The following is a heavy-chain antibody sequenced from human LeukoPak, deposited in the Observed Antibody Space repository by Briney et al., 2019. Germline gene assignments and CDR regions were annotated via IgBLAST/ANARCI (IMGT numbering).Heavy chain of an antibody. J-gene: IGHJ4*02. D-gene: IGHD5-24*01. V-gene: IGHV4-59*01. CDR1: GVSMNSYH. Sequence: SETLSLTCTVSGVSMNSYHWSWIRQPPGKGLEWIGYISDSGSTNYNPSLRSRVTISEGTSMNEFSLKLGSVTAADTAVYYCASGRGGYNPGYWGQGTLVTVSS. CDR3: ASGRGGYNPGY. CDR2: ISDSGST.